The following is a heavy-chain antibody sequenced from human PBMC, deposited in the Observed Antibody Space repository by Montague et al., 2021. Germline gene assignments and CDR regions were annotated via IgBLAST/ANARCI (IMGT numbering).Heavy chain of an antibody. V-gene: IGHV4-39*01. CDR2: IYYSGCT. CDR1: ACTISSSGFS. Sequence: SETLSLTCTVYACTISSSGFSLGWIRKRTGKGTAWIGCIYYSGCTYSDPSLKSRLTISVDTSKNQFSLKLSSVTAADTAGYYGVVTPSLYYHGMDVWGQGTTATVSS. D-gene: IGHD4-23*01. CDR3: VVTPSLYYHGMDV. J-gene: IGHJ6*02.